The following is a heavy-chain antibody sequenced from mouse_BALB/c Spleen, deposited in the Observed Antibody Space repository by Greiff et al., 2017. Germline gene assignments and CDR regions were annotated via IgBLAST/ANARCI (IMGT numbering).Heavy chain of an antibody. J-gene: IGHJ4*01. CDR1: GFTFSSYA. Sequence: EVMLVESGGGLVKPGGSLKLSCAASGFTFSSYAMSWVRQSPEKRLEWVAEISSGGSYTYYPDTVTGRFTISRDNAKNTLYLEMSSLRSEDTAMYYCARAYGNSYYYAMDYWGQGTSVTVSS. V-gene: IGHV5-9-4*01. D-gene: IGHD2-1*01. CDR3: ARAYGNSYYYAMDY. CDR2: ISSGGSYT.